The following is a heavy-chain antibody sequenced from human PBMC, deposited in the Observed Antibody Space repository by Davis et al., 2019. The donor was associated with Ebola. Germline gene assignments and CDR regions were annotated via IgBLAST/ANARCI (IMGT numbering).Heavy chain of an antibody. V-gene: IGHV4-34*01. CDR3: ARGPSVAGWDY. J-gene: IGHJ4*02. D-gene: IGHD6-19*01. CDR1: GGSFSGYY. CDR2: IFYTGNT. Sequence: SETLSLTCAVYGGSFSGYYWSWIRQPPGKGLEWIGSIFYTGNTYYNPSLKSRVIMSVDTSKNQFSLKLSSVTAADTAVYYCARGPSVAGWDYWGQGTLVTVSS.